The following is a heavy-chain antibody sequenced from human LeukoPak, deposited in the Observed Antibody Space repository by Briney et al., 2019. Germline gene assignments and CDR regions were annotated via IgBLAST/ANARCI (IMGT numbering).Heavy chain of an antibody. CDR1: GFTFSSYS. CDR2: ISSSSTI. Sequence: GGSLRLSCAASGFTFSSYSMNWVRQAPGKGLEWVSYISSSSTIYYADSVKGRFTISRDNAKNSLYLQMNSLRAEDTAVYYCARGGWDFDYWGQGTLVTVSS. CDR3: ARGGWDFDY. D-gene: IGHD6-19*01. J-gene: IGHJ4*02. V-gene: IGHV3-48*04.